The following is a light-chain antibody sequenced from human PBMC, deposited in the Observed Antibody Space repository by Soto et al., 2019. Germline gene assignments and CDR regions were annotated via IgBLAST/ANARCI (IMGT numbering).Light chain of an antibody. J-gene: IGKJ1*01. CDR3: QQYNGYSWT. CDR1: QSISSW. V-gene: IGKV1-5*03. CDR2: QAS. Sequence: DTHLTKYTSTLSASVGDRVTITCRASQSISSWLAWYQQKPGKAPKLLISQASSLESGVPSRFSGSGSETEFTPTISVLQSDDFASYYCQQYNGYSWTFGQGTKLDIK.